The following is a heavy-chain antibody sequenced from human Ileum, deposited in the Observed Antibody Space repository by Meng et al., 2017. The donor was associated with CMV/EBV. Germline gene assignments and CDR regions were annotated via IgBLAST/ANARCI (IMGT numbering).Heavy chain of an antibody. D-gene: IGHD5/OR15-5a*01. J-gene: IGHJ6*02. CDR2: IWYDGSNK. V-gene: IGHV3-33*06. CDR3: AKDLGKSTDDYYYCGMDV. CDR1: GFTFSSYG. Sequence: GGSLRLSCAASGFTFSSYGMHWVRQAPGKGLEWVAVIWYDGSNKYYADSVKGRFTISRDNSKNTLYLQMNSLRAEDTAVYYCAKDLGKSTDDYYYCGMDVWGQGTTVTVSS.